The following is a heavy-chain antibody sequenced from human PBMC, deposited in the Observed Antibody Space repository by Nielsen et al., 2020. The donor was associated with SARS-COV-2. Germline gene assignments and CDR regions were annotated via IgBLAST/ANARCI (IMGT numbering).Heavy chain of an antibody. Sequence: GGSLRLSWAASGFTFSSYGMHWVRQAPGKGLEWVAVISYDGSNKYYADSVKGRFTISRDNSKNTLYLQMNSLRAEDTAVYYCAKDLQDGYNSADIDYWGQGTLVTVSS. V-gene: IGHV3-30*18. CDR1: GFTFSSYG. J-gene: IGHJ4*02. CDR2: ISYDGSNK. D-gene: IGHD5-24*01. CDR3: AKDLQDGYNSADIDY.